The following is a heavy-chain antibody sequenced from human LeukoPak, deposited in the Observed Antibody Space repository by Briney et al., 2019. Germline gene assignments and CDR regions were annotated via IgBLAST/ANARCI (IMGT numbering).Heavy chain of an antibody. D-gene: IGHD2/OR15-2a*01. CDR2: IYDSGTT. Sequence: SETLSLTCTVSGGSTTNYYWSWVRQPPGKGLEWIGCIYDSGTTNYNPSLKSRVAISRDTSKKQVSLKLSSVNAADTAVYYCASTYGNSVSRWAFDYWGQGSLATVSS. J-gene: IGHJ4*02. CDR3: ASTYGNSVSRWAFDY. V-gene: IGHV4-59*01. CDR1: GGSTTNYY.